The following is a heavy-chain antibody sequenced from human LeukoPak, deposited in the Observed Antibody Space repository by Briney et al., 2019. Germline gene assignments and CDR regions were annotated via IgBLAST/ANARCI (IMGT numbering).Heavy chain of an antibody. CDR2: ITSRSTSI. V-gene: IGHV3-11*01. Sequence: GGSLRLSCAASGFTFSDYYMSWIRQAPGKGLEWVSYITSRSTSIYYADSVKGRFTISRDNAKNSLYLQMHSLRAEDTAVYYCARDIDGDYGHDAFDIWGQGTMVTVSS. CDR1: GFTFSDYY. CDR3: ARDIDGDYGHDAFDI. D-gene: IGHD4-17*01. J-gene: IGHJ3*02.